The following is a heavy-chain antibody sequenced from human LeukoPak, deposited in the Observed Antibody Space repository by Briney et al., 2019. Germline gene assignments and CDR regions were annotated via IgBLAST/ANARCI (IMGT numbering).Heavy chain of an antibody. CDR1: GGSINSGSYY. J-gene: IGHJ3*02. D-gene: IGHD4-17*01. V-gene: IGHV4-61*02. CDR2: IYTSGST. Sequence: PSQTLSLTCTVSGGSINSGSYYWSWIRQPAGKGLEWIGRIYTSGSTNYNPSLKSRVTISVDTSKNQFSLKLSSVTAADTAVYYCARGTPLRPDAFDIWGQGTMVTVSS. CDR3: ARGTPLRPDAFDI.